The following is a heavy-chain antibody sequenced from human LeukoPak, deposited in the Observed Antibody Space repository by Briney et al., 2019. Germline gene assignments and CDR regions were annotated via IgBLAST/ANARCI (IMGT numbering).Heavy chain of an antibody. V-gene: IGHV1-8*01. Sequence: ASVKVSCKASGYTFTSYDINWVRQATGQGLEWMGWMNPNSGNTGYAQKFQGRVTMTRNTSISTAYMELSSLGSEDTAVYYCARDYGDYLTGGYYYYMDVWGKGTTVTVSS. J-gene: IGHJ6*03. D-gene: IGHD4-17*01. CDR2: MNPNSGNT. CDR1: GYTFTSYD. CDR3: ARDYGDYLTGGYYYYMDV.